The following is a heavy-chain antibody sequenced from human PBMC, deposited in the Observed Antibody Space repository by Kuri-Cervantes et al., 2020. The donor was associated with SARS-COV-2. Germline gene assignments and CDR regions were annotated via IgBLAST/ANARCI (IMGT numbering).Heavy chain of an antibody. CDR1: GFTFSSYG. V-gene: IGHV3-30*02. D-gene: IGHD1-26*01. CDR3: AKGLGASSDYYYYYYMDV. Sequence: GGSLRLSCAASGFTFSSYGMHWVRQAPGKGLEWVAFIRYDGSNKYYADSVKGRLTISRDNSKNTLYLQMNSLRAEDTAVYHCAKGLGASSDYYYYYYMDVWGKGTTVTVSS. CDR2: IRYDGSNK. J-gene: IGHJ6*03.